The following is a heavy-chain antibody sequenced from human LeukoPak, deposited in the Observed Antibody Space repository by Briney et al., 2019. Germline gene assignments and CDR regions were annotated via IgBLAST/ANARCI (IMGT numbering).Heavy chain of an antibody. D-gene: IGHD4-17*01. J-gene: IGHJ4*02. CDR2: INHSGST. Sequence: KPSETLSLTCAVYGGSFSGYYWSWIRQPPGKGLEWIGEINHSGSTNYNPSLKSRVTISVDTSKNKFSLKLSSVTAADTAVYYCARGPSDYGDYLFDYWGQGTLVTVSS. CDR1: GGSFSGYY. CDR3: ARGPSDYGDYLFDY. V-gene: IGHV4-34*01.